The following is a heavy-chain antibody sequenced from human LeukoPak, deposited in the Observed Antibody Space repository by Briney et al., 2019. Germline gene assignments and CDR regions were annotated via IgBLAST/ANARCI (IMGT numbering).Heavy chain of an antibody. J-gene: IGHJ4*02. CDR3: ATYRQVLLPFES. V-gene: IGHV3-23*01. CDR1: GFTFSTFA. D-gene: IGHD2-8*02. Sequence: GSLRLSCAASGFTFSTFAMIWVRQPPGKGLEWVSSIFPSGGEIHYADSVRGRFTISRDNSKSTLSLQMNSLRAEDTAIYYCATYRQVLLPFESWGQGTLVTVSS. CDR2: IFPSGGEI.